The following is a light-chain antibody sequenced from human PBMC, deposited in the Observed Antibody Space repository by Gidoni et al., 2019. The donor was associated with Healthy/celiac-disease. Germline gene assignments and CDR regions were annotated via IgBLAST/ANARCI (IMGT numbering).Light chain of an antibody. V-gene: IGLV2-14*01. J-gene: IGLJ2*01. CDR2: DVR. CDR3: SSYTSRSTVL. Sequence: QSALTQPASVSGSPGQSITISCTGTSSDVGGYNYVSWHQQHPCKAPNLMIYDVRNRPAGVSNRFSGSKSGNTASLTISVLQAEDEAEYYCSSYTSRSTVLFGGGTKLTVL. CDR1: SSDVGGYNY.